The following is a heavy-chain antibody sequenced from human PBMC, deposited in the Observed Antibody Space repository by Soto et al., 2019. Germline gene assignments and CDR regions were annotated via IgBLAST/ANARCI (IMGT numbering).Heavy chain of an antibody. CDR2: IKSKTDGGTT. CDR3: TTVVISPPLYYYYGMDV. J-gene: IGHJ6*02. Sequence: GGSLRLSCAASGFTFINAWMNWIRQAPGKGLEWVGRIKSKTDGGTTDYAAPVKGRFTISRDDSKNTLYLQMNSLKTEDTAVYYCTTVVISPPLYYYYGMDVWGQGTTVTVSS. D-gene: IGHD2-21*01. CDR1: GFTFINAW. V-gene: IGHV3-15*07.